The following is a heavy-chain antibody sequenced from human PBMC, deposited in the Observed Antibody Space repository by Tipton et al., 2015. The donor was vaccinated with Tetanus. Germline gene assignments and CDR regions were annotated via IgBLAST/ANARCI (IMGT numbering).Heavy chain of an antibody. CDR3: ARDAGSTYAVDV. J-gene: IGHJ6*02. CDR2: VYYSGTT. CDR1: GGSISSSSHY. V-gene: IGHV4-31*03. Sequence: LRLSCTVSGGSISSSSHYWTWTRQRPGKGLEWIGYVYYSGTTYFDLSLQSRLTLSVDTSRNLFSLKLTSVTAADTGIYYCARDAGSTYAVDVWGQGTAVTVSS. D-gene: IGHD6-6*01.